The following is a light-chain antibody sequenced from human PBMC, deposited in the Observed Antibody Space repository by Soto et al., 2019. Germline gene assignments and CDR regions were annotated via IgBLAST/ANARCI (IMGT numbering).Light chain of an antibody. CDR3: QQYGNSTLT. CDR1: QSVSSSY. Sequence: ELVLTQSPSTLSLSPGRRPTLSCTASQSVSSSYLAWYQQKPGQAPRLLIYDASSRATGIPDRFSGSGSGTDFTLTISRLQPEDFAVYYCQQYGNSTLTFGGGTKVDIK. V-gene: IGKV3-20*01. CDR2: DAS. J-gene: IGKJ4*01.